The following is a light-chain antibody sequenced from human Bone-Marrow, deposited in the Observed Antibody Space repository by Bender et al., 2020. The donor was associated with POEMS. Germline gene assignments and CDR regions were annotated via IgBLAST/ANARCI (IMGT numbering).Light chain of an antibody. CDR2: DVS. J-gene: IGLJ1*01. CDR3: CSYAATSAYV. CDR1: SSDVGGYNY. Sequence: QSALTQPASVSGSPGQSITISCTGTSSDVGGYNYVSWYQQHPGKAPKLMIYDVSNRPSGVSNRFSGSKSGNTASLTISGVQPEDEADYHCCSYAATSAYVFGTGTKVTVL. V-gene: IGLV2-14*01.